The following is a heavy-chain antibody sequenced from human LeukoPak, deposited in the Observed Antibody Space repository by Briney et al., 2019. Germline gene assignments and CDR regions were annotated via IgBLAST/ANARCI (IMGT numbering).Heavy chain of an antibody. CDR2: MNPNSGNT. CDR1: GYTSTSYD. J-gene: IGHJ4*02. CDR3: ARSIETLTYSSSWYFPVDY. V-gene: IGHV1-8*01. D-gene: IGHD6-13*01. Sequence: ASVKVSCKASGYTSTSYDINWVRQATGPGLEWMGWMNPNSGNTGYAQKFQGRVTMTRNTSISTAYMELSSLRSEDTAVYYCARSIETLTYSSSWYFPVDYWGQGTLVTVSS.